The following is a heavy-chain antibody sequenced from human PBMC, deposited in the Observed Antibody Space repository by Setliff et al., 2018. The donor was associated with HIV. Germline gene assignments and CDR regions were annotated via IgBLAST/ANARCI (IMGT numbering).Heavy chain of an antibody. CDR3: ASSRPPDDSSGFLDH. CDR2: IIESGGT. J-gene: IGHJ4*02. V-gene: IGHV3-23*01. D-gene: IGHD3-22*01. Sequence: GGSLRLSCAPSGFTFSDYAMHWVRQAPGKGLEWVSAIIESGGTFYTDSVKGRFTISRDNSKNTLYLQMNSLRAEDTAIYYCASSRPPDDSSGFLDHWGQGTLVTVSS. CDR1: GFTFSDYA.